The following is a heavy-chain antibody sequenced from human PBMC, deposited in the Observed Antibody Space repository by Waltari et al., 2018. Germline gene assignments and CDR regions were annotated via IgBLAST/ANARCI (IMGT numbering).Heavy chain of an antibody. V-gene: IGHV3-30*02. CDR2: IEFDGSNQ. D-gene: IGHD3-10*01. J-gene: IGHJ4*02. CDR3: VKGEIYGNSPKD. CDR1: GFTFNSYT. Sequence: QVQLVESGGGVVQPGGSLRLSCAASGFTFNSYTMHWVRQDPGEGVEWMTFIEFDGSNQYYVDSVKGRFIISRDNSKNIVYLQMNSLRPEDTAVYYCVKGEIYGNSPKDWGQGTLVTVSS.